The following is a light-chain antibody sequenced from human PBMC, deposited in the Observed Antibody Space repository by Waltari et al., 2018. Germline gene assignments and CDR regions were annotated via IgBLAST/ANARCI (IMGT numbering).Light chain of an antibody. J-gene: IGKJ4*01. V-gene: IGKV3-20*01. CDR2: GAS. Sequence: EIVLTQSPGSLSLSPGERATLSCRASQTISGSWLTWYPQKPGQAPRVLIYGASSRATAIPDRFSGSGSVTDFTLTISRLEPEDFAVYYCQQYDGSSVTFGGGTKVEIK. CDR3: QQYDGSSVT. CDR1: QTISGSW.